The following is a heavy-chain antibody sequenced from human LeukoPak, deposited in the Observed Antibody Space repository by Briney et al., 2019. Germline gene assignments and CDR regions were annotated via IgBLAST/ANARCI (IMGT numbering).Heavy chain of an antibody. J-gene: IGHJ6*02. V-gene: IGHV6-1*01. D-gene: IGHD2-15*01. CDR2: TYYRSKWYN. Sequence: SQTLSLTCAISGDSVSSNSAAWNWIRQSPSRGLEWLGRTYYRSKWYNDYPVSVKSRITINPDTSKNQFSLQLSSVTPEDTAVYYCARDGGSDGPNPTLYYYYYGMDVWGQGTTVTVSS. CDR1: GDSVSSNSAA. CDR3: ARDGGSDGPNPTLYYYYYGMDV.